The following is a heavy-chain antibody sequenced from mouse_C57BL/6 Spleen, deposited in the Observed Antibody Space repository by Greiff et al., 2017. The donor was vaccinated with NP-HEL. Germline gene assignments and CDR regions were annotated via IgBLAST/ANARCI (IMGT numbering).Heavy chain of an antibody. CDR1: GFTFSDYG. CDR2: ISSGSSTI. J-gene: IGHJ4*01. Sequence: EVHLVESGGGLVKPGGSLKLSCAASGFTFSDYGMHWVRQAPEKGLEWVAYISSGSSTIYYADTVKGRFTISRDNAKNTLFLQMTSLRAEDTAMYYCARPNYYGSSYGYAMDYWGQGTSVTVSS. D-gene: IGHD1-1*01. V-gene: IGHV5-17*01. CDR3: ARPNYYGSSYGYAMDY.